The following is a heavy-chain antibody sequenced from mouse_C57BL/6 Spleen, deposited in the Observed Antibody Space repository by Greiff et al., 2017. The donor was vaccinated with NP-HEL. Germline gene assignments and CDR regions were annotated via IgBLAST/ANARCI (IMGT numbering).Heavy chain of an antibody. Sequence: QVQLQQPGAELVRPGSSVKLSCKASGYTFTSYWMDWVKQRPGQGLEWIGNIYPSDSETHYNPKFKDKATLTVDKSSSTAYMQLSSLTSEDSAVYYCARGGYGNYNWYFDVWGTGTTVTVSS. CDR2: IYPSDSET. J-gene: IGHJ1*03. V-gene: IGHV1-61*01. CDR3: ARGGYGNYNWYFDV. D-gene: IGHD2-10*02. CDR1: GYTFTSYW.